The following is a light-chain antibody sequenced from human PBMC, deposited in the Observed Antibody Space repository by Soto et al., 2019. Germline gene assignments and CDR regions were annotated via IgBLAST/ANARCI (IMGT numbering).Light chain of an antibody. J-gene: IGKJ1*01. CDR3: QQYNNWPRT. CDR2: GAS. Sequence: EIVMTQSPATLSVSPGEGATLSCRASQSVSSKLAWYQQRPGQAPSLLIYGASTRATGVPARFSGSGSGTDFTLTISNLQSEDFAVYYRQQYNNWPRTFGQGTKVVIQ. CDR1: QSVSSK. V-gene: IGKV3-15*01.